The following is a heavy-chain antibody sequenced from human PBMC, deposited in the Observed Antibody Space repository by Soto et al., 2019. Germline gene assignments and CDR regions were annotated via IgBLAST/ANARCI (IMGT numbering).Heavy chain of an antibody. Sequence: EVQLVESGGGLVQPGGSLRLSCAASGFTFSTYWMSWVHRTPGKGLEWVANIKQDGTEKYYVDSVRGRLTVSRDNAKSSLYLQMNSLRVEDTAVYYCTTSPHRDSERVFVWGQGTAVTVS. CDR3: TTSPHRDSERVFV. CDR2: IKQDGTEK. CDR1: GFTFSTYW. V-gene: IGHV3-7*01. D-gene: IGHD1-26*01. J-gene: IGHJ6*02.